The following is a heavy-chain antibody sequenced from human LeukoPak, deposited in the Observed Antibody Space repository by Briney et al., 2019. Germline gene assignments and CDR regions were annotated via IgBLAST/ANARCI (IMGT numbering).Heavy chain of an antibody. CDR3: ARAYYDFCSDYYPHDAFDI. Sequence: GGSLRLSCAASGFTFSSYSMNWVRQAPGKGLEWVSSISSSGSYIYYADSVKGRFTISRDNAKNSLYLQMNSLRAEDTAVYYCARAYYDFCSDYYPHDAFDIWGQGTMVTVSS. J-gene: IGHJ3*02. CDR2: ISSSGSYI. V-gene: IGHV3-21*01. D-gene: IGHD3-3*01. CDR1: GFTFSSYS.